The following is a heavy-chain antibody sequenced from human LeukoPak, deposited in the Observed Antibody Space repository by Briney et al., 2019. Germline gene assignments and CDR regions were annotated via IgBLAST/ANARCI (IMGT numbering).Heavy chain of an antibody. CDR2: ISAYNGNT. Sequence: ASVKVSCKASGYTFTSYGISWVRQAPGQGLEWMGWISAYNGNTNYAQKLQGRVTMTTDTSTSTAYMELRSLRSDDTAVYYCARVISCVYDGYNLLDYWGQGTLVTVSS. D-gene: IGHD5-24*01. V-gene: IGHV1-18*01. CDR1: GYTFTSYG. J-gene: IGHJ4*02. CDR3: ARVISCVYDGYNLLDY.